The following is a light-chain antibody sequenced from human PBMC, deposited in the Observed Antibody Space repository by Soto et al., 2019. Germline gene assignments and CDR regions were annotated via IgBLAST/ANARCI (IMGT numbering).Light chain of an antibody. V-gene: IGLV2-14*03. CDR2: DVS. CDR1: SSDVGSYNS. CDR3: SSFTSSSSYV. J-gene: IGLJ1*01. Sequence: QSVLAQPASVSGSPGQSITISCTGTSSDVGSYNSGSWYQQYPGKAPTLMIHDVSNRPSGVSNRFSGSKSGNTASLTISGLQAEDEADYYCSSFTSSSSYVFGSGTKVTVL.